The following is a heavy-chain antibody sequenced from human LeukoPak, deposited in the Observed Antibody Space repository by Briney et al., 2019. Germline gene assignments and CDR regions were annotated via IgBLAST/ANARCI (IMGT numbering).Heavy chain of an antibody. V-gene: IGHV3-53*01. CDR2: IHKNAIT. J-gene: IGHJ6*03. Sequence: PGGSLRLSCAASGFTVSSNYMTWVRQAPGKGPEWVSVIHKNAITYYADTVKGRFTISRDNAKNSLYLQMNSLRDEDTAVYYCARGDSSGPDYYYYMDVWGKGTTVTVS. CDR3: ARGDSSGPDYYYYMDV. D-gene: IGHD6-19*01. CDR1: GFTVSSNY.